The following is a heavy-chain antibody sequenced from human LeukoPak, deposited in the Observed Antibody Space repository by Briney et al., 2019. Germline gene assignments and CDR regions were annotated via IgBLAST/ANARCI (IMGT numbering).Heavy chain of an antibody. CDR2: IRYDGSNK. V-gene: IGHV3-30*02. J-gene: IGHJ4*02. CDR3: ARGPITMSHYFDY. CDR1: GFTFSSYG. Sequence: GGSLRLSCAASGFTFSSYGMHWVRQAPGKGLEWVAFIRYDGSNKYYADSVKGRFTISRDNSKNTLYLQMNSLRAEDTAVYYCARGPITMSHYFDYWGQGTLVTVSS. D-gene: IGHD3-10*02.